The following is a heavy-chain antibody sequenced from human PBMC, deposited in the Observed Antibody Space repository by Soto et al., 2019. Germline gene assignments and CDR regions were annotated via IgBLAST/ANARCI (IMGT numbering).Heavy chain of an antibody. CDR1: GFTFANFG. J-gene: IGHJ4*02. Sequence: PGGSLRLSCGTSGFTFANFGMGWVRQAPGQGLYWVSGISSSGRRTYYADSVKGRFTTSRDNSKNTLYLQMDSLRGDDTAVYYCTKVAKSGGVVEYFDSWGQGALFTVSS. CDR3: TKVAKSGGVVEYFDS. CDR2: ISSSGRRT. D-gene: IGHD3-3*01. V-gene: IGHV3-23*01.